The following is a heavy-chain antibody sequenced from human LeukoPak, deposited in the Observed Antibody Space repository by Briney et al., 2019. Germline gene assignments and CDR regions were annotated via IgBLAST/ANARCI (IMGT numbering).Heavy chain of an antibody. D-gene: IGHD5-12*01. CDR3: AREGYSGYDPKNYFDY. CDR1: GYSISRGYY. J-gene: IGHJ4*02. CDR2: IYHSGST. V-gene: IGHV4-38-2*02. Sequence: SETLSLTCAVSGYSISRGYYWGRIRQPPGKGLEWIGRIYHSGSTYYNPSLKSRVTISVDTSKNQFSLKLSSVTAADTAVYYCAREGYSGYDPKNYFDYWGRGTLVTVSS.